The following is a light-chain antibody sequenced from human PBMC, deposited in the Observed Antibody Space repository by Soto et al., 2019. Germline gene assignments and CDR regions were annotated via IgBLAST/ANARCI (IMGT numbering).Light chain of an antibody. V-gene: IGKV1-12*02. Sequence: DIQMTQSPSSVSASVGDTVTITCRASQGISSWLAWYRQRPGKAPNLLIFGASTLPSGVPSRFRGRGSGTEFTLTISSPRPEDFATYFCQQASTFPSFGGGTKVEI. CDR2: GAS. CDR3: QQASTFPS. CDR1: QGISSW. J-gene: IGKJ4*01.